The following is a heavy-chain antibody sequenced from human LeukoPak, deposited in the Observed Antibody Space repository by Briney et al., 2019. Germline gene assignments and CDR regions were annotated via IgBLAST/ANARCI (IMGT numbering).Heavy chain of an antibody. V-gene: IGHV3-7*01. Sequence: PGGSLRLSCAASGFTFSSYWMSWVRQAPGKGLEWVANIKQDGSEKYYVDSVKGRFTISRDNAKNSLYLQMNSLRAEDTAVYYCARPNYCSSTSCFPEYFQHWGQGTLVTVSS. CDR3: ARPNYCSSTSCFPEYFQH. CDR1: GFTFSSYW. J-gene: IGHJ1*01. D-gene: IGHD2-2*01. CDR2: IKQDGSEK.